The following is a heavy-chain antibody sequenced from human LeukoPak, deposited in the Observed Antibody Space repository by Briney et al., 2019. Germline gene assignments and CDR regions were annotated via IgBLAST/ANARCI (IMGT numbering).Heavy chain of an antibody. CDR1: GFTFDDYA. CDR2: ISWNSVSI. CDR3: AKYIGSTSWYFGN. D-gene: IGHD2-2*01. V-gene: IGHV3-9*01. Sequence: GGSLRHSCAASGFTFDDYAMHWVRQAPGKGLQWVSGISWNSVSIAYADSVKGRFTISRDNAKNSLYLEMNSLRTDDTALYYCAKYIGSTSWYFGNWGQGTLVTVSS. J-gene: IGHJ4*02.